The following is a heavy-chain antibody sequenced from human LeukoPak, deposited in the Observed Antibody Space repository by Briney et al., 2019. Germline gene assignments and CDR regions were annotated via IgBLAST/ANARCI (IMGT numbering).Heavy chain of an antibody. J-gene: IGHJ4*02. CDR2: ISSGSSAI. CDR1: GFTFSSYS. Sequence: GGSLRLSCAASGFTFSSYSMNWVRQAPGKGLEWVSSISSGSSAIYYADSVKGRITISRDNAKNSLFLQMNSLRAEDTAVYYCTRRYCTDGVCPFDYWGQGVLVTVSS. V-gene: IGHV3-21*01. CDR3: TRRYCTDGVCPFDY. D-gene: IGHD2-8*01.